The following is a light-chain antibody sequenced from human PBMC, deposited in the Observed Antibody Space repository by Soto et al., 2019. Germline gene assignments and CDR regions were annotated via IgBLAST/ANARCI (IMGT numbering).Light chain of an antibody. CDR1: QSVRGN. Sequence: VLTQFPATLSLSPGERATLSCRASQSVRGNLAWCQQKPGQAPRLLIYDSSTRAAGIPLRFSGTGSGTDFTLTVTSLQSEDFAVYFCQQYNHWPPLTFGGGTKVDIK. CDR2: DSS. V-gene: IGKV3-15*01. CDR3: QQYNHWPPLT. J-gene: IGKJ4*01.